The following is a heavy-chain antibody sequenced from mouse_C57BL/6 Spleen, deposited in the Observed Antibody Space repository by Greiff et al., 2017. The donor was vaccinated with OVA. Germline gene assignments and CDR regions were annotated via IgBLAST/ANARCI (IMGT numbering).Heavy chain of an antibody. Sequence: EVQLVESGGGLVQPGGSLSLSCAASGFTFTDYYMSWVRQPPGKALEWLGFIRNKANGYTTEYSASVKGRFTISRDNSQSILYLQMNALRAEDSATYYCARSPQYYGSRGYAMDYWGQGTSVTVSS. CDR2: IRNKANGYTT. D-gene: IGHD1-1*01. CDR3: ARSPQYYGSRGYAMDY. V-gene: IGHV7-3*01. J-gene: IGHJ4*01. CDR1: GFTFTDYY.